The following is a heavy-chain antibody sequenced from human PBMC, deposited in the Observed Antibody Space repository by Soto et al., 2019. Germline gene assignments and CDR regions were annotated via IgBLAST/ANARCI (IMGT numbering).Heavy chain of an antibody. V-gene: IGHV3-48*02. D-gene: IGHD3-3*01. Sequence: SLRLSCAASGFTFSSYSMNWVRQAPGKGLEWISYISTTSSSIYYADSVKGRFTISRDNAKNSLFLQMNSLRDEDTAVYYCARKGVAFDYWGQGALDTVSS. CDR3: ARKGVAFDY. CDR2: ISTTSSSI. J-gene: IGHJ4*02. CDR1: GFTFSSYS.